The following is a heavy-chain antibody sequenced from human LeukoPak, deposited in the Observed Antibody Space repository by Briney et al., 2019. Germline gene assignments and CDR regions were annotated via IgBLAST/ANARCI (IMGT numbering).Heavy chain of an antibody. CDR1: GFTFSSYS. D-gene: IGHD5-18*01. V-gene: IGHV3-21*01. CDR2: ISATSNYI. Sequence: GGSLRLSCVASGFTFSSYSMNWVRQAPGKGLEWVSSISATSNYIYYADSVKGRFTISRDNAKNSLYLQMNSLRAEDTAVYYCARDTSGYTFDDWGQGTLVTVSS. CDR3: ARDTSGYTFDD. J-gene: IGHJ4*02.